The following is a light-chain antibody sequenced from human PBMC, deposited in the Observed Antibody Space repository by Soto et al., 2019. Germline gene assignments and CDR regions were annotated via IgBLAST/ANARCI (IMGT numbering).Light chain of an antibody. CDR1: HSVSSN. J-gene: IGKJ4*01. V-gene: IGKV3-15*01. CDR2: GAS. CDR3: QQYNNWPPVT. Sequence: EIVMTQSPATLSVSTGERATLSCRASHSVSSNLAWYQQKPGQAPRLLIYGASTRATGVPARFRGSGSGTEFTLTISSLQSEDFAVDYCQQYNNWPPVTFGGGTKVEIK.